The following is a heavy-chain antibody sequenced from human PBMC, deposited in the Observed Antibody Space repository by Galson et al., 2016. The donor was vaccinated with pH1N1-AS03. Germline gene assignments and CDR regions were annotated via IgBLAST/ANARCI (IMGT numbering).Heavy chain of an antibody. Sequence: ETLSLTCTVSGLSISSGSYWGWIRQSPGKGLEWIGNIYHAANTYYNPSFKTRVTMSVDTSKSQFSLSLRSVTAADTAMYYCARDLGYCSGKQCFVHFDPWGQGIRVTVSS. CDR2: IYHAANT. J-gene: IGHJ5*02. D-gene: IGHD2-15*01. CDR3: ARDLGYCSGKQCFVHFDP. CDR1: GLSISSGSY. V-gene: IGHV4-38-2*02.